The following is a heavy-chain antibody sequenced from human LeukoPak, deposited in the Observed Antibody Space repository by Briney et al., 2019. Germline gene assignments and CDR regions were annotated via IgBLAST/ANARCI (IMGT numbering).Heavy chain of an antibody. D-gene: IGHD3/OR15-3a*01. CDR1: GFTITSWS. Sequence: GGSLRLTCAASGFTITSWSMNWVRQAPGKGLEWPSYISSGSSPIYYAGSVKGRFTISRDDAKNLVYLQMNSLRAEDTAVYYCTYLRTPYYNDKWLDPWGQGALVTVSS. CDR2: ISSGSSPI. V-gene: IGHV3-48*04. J-gene: IGHJ5*02. CDR3: TYLRTPYYNDKWLDP.